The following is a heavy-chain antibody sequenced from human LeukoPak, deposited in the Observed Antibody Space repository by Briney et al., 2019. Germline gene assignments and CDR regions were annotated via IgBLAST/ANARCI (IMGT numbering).Heavy chain of an antibody. CDR2: IYYSGST. CDR1: DDSISGHY. J-gene: IGHJ5*02. CDR3: ARDYSVYYDSSGYYPGNWFDP. D-gene: IGHD3-22*01. Sequence: SETLSLTCTVSDDSISGHYWSWIRQPPGKGLEWIGYIYYSGSTNYNPSLKSRVTISVDTSKNQFSLKLSSVTAADTAVYYCARDYSVYYDSSGYYPGNWFDPWGQGALVTVSS. V-gene: IGHV4-59*11.